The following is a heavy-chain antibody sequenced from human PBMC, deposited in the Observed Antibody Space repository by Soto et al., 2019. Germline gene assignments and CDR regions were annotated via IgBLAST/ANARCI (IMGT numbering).Heavy chain of an antibody. J-gene: IGHJ4*02. CDR3: AKSLEGFDWLPCYFDY. V-gene: IGHV3-23*01. Sequence: PGGSLRLSCAASGFTFSSYAMSWVRQAPGKGLEWVSAISGSGGSTYYADSVKGRFTISRDNSKNTLYLQMNSLRAEDTAVYYCAKSLEGFDWLPCYFDYWGQGTLVTVSS. CDR1: GFTFSSYA. CDR2: ISGSGGST. D-gene: IGHD3-9*01.